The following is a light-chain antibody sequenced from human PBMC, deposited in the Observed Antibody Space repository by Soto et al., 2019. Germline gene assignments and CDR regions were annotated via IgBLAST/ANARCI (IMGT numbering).Light chain of an antibody. CDR1: QSVSSSY. Sequence: EIVLTQSPGTLSLSPGERATLSCRASQSVSSSYLAWYQQKPGQAPRLLIYGASSRATGIPDRFSGSGSGTDFTLTISGLEPEDFAVYYCQQYGNSPLTVGQGTKVEIK. J-gene: IGKJ1*01. CDR2: GAS. V-gene: IGKV3-20*01. CDR3: QQYGNSPLT.